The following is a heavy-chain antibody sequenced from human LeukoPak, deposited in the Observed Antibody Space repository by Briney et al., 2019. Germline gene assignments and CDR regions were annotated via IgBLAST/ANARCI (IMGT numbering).Heavy chain of an antibody. CDR2: VNLQGST. CDR1: GVSVSSYS. D-gene: IGHD3-16*02. CDR3: AREGGRYLPLDY. V-gene: IGHV4-34*01. Sequence: SETLSLTCSVSGVSVSSYSWSWIRQPPGKGLEWIGEVNLQGSTNYNPSLMGRVAISVDMSDNHISLQLTSVTAADAAVYYCAREGGRYLPLDYSGQGTLVTVSS. J-gene: IGHJ4*02.